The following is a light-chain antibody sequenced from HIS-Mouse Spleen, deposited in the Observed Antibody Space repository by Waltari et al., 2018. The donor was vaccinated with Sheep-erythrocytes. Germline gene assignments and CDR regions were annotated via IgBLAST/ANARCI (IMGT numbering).Light chain of an antibody. CDR2: DVC. CDR3: CSYAGSYNHV. Sequence: QSALTQPRSVSGSPGQSVTISCTGTSSDGGGYNYVSWYQQHPGKAPKLMIYDVCKRPSGVPDRFSGSKSGNTASLTISGLQAEDEADYYCCSYAGSYNHVFATGTKVTVL. J-gene: IGLJ1*01. V-gene: IGLV2-11*01. CDR1: SSDGGGYNY.